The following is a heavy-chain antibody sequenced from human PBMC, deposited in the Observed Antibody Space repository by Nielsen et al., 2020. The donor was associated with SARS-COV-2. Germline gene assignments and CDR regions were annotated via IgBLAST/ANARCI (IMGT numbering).Heavy chain of an antibody. CDR3: AADIVARDYYYGMDV. V-gene: IGHV1-46*01. CDR2: INPSGGST. D-gene: IGHD5-12*01. J-gene: IGHJ6*02. Sequence: ASVKVSCKASGFTFTSYYMHWVRQAPGQGLEWMGIINPSGGSTSYAQKFQGRVTMTRDTSTSTVYMELSSLRSEDTAVYYCAADIVARDYYYGMDVWGQGTTVTVSS. CDR1: GFTFTSYY.